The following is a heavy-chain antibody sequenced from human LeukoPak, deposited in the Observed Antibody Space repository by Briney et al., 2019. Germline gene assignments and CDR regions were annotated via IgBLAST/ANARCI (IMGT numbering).Heavy chain of an antibody. CDR2: IYSGGST. J-gene: IGHJ4*02. CDR3: ARESYGYYDSSGYYFDY. D-gene: IGHD3-22*01. V-gene: IGHV3-53*01. CDR1: GFTVSSNY. Sequence: TGGSLRLSCAASGFTVSSNYMSWVRQAPGKGLEWVSVIYSGGSTYYADSVKGRFTISRDNSKNTLYLQMNSLRAEDTAAYYCARESYGYYDSSGYYFDYWGQGTLVTVSS.